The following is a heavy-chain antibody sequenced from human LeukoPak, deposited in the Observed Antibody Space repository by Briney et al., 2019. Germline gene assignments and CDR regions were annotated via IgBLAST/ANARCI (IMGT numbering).Heavy chain of an antibody. CDR3: AKDRDDYGDYLFDY. CDR1: GFTFDDYA. CDR2: ISWNSGSI. J-gene: IGHJ4*02. Sequence: GRSLRLSCAASGFTFDDYAMHWFRQAPGKGLEGASGISWNSGSIGYADSVKGRFTISRDNAKNSLYLQMNSLRAEDTALYYCAKDRDDYGDYLFDYWGQGTLVTVSS. D-gene: IGHD4-17*01. V-gene: IGHV3-9*01.